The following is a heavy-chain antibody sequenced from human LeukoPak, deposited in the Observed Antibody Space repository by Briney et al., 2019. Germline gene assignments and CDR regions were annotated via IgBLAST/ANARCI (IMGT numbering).Heavy chain of an antibody. CDR1: GFTFSSYG. CDR2: IRYDGSNK. CDR3: AKDSSSGSYFGLGNYMDV. J-gene: IGHJ6*03. Sequence: PGGSLRLSCAASGFTFSSYGMHWVRQAPGKGLEWVAFIRYDGSNKYYADSVKGRFTISRDNSKNTLYLQMNSLRAEDTAVYYCAKDSSSGSYFGLGNYMDVWGKGTTVTISS. V-gene: IGHV3-30*02. D-gene: IGHD1-26*01.